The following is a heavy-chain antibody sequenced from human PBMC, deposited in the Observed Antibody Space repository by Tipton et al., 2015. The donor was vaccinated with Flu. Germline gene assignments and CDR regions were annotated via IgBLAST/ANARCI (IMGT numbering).Heavy chain of an antibody. CDR3: ARHRGTTATTLDWFDP. CDR1: GYSISGDYY. Sequence: LRLSCTVSGYSISGDYYWGWIRQPPGKGLEWVGSSHHSGGTYYNPSLKSRVTISVDTPKSQFSLRLNSVTAADTGVYYCARHRGTTATTLDWFDPWGQGTLVTVSS. D-gene: IGHD4-17*01. J-gene: IGHJ5*02. V-gene: IGHV4-38-2*02. CDR2: SHHSGGT.